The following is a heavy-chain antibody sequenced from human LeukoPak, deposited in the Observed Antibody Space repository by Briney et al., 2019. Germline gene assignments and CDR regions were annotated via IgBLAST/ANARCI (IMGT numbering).Heavy chain of an antibody. Sequence: PSETLSLTCTVSGGSISSSSYYWGWIRQPPGKGLEWIGSIYYSGSTYYNPSLKSRVTISVDTSKNQFSLKLSSVTAADTAVYYCARLRTDMAEYYFDYWGQGTLVTVSS. J-gene: IGHJ4*02. CDR2: IYYSGST. CDR1: GGSISSSSYY. CDR3: ARLRTDMAEYYFDY. D-gene: IGHD5-18*01. V-gene: IGHV4-39*01.